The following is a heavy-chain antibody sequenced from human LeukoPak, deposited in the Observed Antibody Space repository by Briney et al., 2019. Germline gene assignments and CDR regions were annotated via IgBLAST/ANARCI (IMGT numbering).Heavy chain of an antibody. D-gene: IGHD6-6*01. CDR1: GFTLSSYA. V-gene: IGHV3-7*03. CDR3: ARARERSSSLVIYYYYGMDV. J-gene: IGHJ6*02. CDR2: IKQDGSEK. Sequence: PGGSLRLSCAASGFTLSSYAMTWVRQAPGKGLEWVANIKQDGSEKYYVDSVKGRFTISRDNAKNSLYLQMNSLRAEDTAVYYCARARERSSSLVIYYYYGMDVWGQGTTVTVSS.